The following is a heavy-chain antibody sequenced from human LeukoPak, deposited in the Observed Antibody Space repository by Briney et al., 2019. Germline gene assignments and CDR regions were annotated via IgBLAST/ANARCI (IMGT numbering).Heavy chain of an antibody. CDR1: GFTFSSYA. Sequence: GGSLRLSCAASGFTFSSYAMHWVRQAPGKGLEWVAVISYDGSNKYYADSVKGRFTISRDNSKNTLYLQMNSLRAEDTAVYYCARESKYSSSSGDYWGQGTLVTVSS. V-gene: IGHV3-30-3*01. D-gene: IGHD6-6*01. J-gene: IGHJ4*02. CDR3: ARESKYSSSSGDY. CDR2: ISYDGSNK.